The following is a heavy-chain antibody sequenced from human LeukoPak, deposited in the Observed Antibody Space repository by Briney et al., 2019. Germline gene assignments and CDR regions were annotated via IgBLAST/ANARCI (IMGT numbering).Heavy chain of an antibody. D-gene: IGHD3-16*02. CDR3: ARDDDDYVWGSYRY. V-gene: IGHV4-4*07. J-gene: IGHJ4*02. Sequence: PSETLSLTCTVSGGSINYNYWSWIRQPAGRGLEWIGRIYASGSTNYNPSLKSQVTMSVDTSNNQLSLKMTSVTAADMAVYYCARDDDDYVWGSYRYWGQGTLVSVSS. CDR1: GGSINYNY. CDR2: IYASGST.